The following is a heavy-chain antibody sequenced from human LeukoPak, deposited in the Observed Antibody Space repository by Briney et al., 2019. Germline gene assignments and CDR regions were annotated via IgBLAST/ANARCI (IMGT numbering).Heavy chain of an antibody. V-gene: IGHV3-30*18. Sequence: PGGSLRLSCAASGFAFSTYGMHWVRQAPGKGLEWVTTISIDGSDKYYADSVKGRFTISRDNSENTLCLQMNSLRAEDTAVCYCAKGYFGNYFDCWGQGALVTVSS. CDR3: AKGYFGNYFDC. D-gene: IGHD2/OR15-2a*01. CDR2: ISIDGSDK. CDR1: GFAFSTYG. J-gene: IGHJ4*02.